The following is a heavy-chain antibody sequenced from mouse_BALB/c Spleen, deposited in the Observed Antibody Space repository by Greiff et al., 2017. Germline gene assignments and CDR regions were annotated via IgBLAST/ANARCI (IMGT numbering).Heavy chain of an antibody. D-gene: IGHD1-1*01. J-gene: IGHJ1*01. CDR2: ISSGGST. Sequence: EVQLQESGGGLVKPGGSLKLSCAASGFTFSSYAMSWVRQTPEKRLEWVASISSGGSTYYPDSVKGRFTISRDNARNILYLQMSSLRSEDTAMYYCAREVYGYWYFDVWGAGTTVTVSS. V-gene: IGHV5-6-5*01. CDR3: AREVYGYWYFDV. CDR1: GFTFSSYA.